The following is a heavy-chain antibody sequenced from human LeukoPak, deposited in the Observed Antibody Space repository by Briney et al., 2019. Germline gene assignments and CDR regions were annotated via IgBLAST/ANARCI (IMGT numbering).Heavy chain of an antibody. V-gene: IGHV4-4*07. J-gene: IGHJ6*03. Sequence: PSETLSLTCTDSGGSISSYYWSWIRQPAGKGLEWIGRIYTSGSTNYNPSLMSRVTMSVDTSKNQFSLKLSSVTAADTAVYYCARDFLGYSYGWDYYYMDVWGKGTTVTVSS. CDR2: IYTSGST. D-gene: IGHD5-18*01. CDR1: GGSISSYY. CDR3: ARDFLGYSYGWDYYYMDV.